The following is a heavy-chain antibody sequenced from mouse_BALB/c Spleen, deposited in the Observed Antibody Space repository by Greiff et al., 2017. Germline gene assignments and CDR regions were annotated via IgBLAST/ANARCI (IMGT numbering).Heavy chain of an antibody. Sequence: EVKLVESGGGLVKPGGSLKLSCAASGFTFSSYAMSWVRQTPEKRLEWVATISSGGSYTYYPDSVKGRFTISRDNAKNTLYLQMSSLRSEDTAMYYCATSNYRYFDFWGAGTTVTVSS. CDR3: ATSNYRYFDF. CDR1: GFTFSSYA. CDR2: ISSGGSYT. J-gene: IGHJ1*01. V-gene: IGHV5-9-3*01. D-gene: IGHD2-5*01.